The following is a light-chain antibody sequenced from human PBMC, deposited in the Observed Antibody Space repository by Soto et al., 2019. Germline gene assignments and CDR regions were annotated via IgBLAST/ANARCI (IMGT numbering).Light chain of an antibody. J-gene: IGLJ2*01. CDR1: SSNIGSNY. CDR3: AAWDDSLSGVV. CDR2: RNN. Sequence: QSVLTQPPSASGTPGQRVTICCSGRSSNIGSNYVYWYPQLPGTAHKVLIYRNNQLPSGVADRFSGTKSGASASQAISGLRAEDEADYYWAAWDDSLSGVVFRGGTKLTVL. V-gene: IGLV1-47*01.